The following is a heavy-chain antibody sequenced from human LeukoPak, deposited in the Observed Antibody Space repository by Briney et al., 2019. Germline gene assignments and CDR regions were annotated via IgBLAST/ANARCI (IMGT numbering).Heavy chain of an antibody. D-gene: IGHD2-21*02. CDR2: IYYSGST. V-gene: IGHV4-59*08. Sequence: PSETLSLTCTVSGGSISSYYWSWIRQPPGKGLEWIGYIYYSGSTNYNPSLKSLVTISVDTSKNQFSLNLSPVTAADTAVYYCARRIGLAYWGGDCYSGAFDIWGQGTMVTVSS. CDR3: ARRIGLAYWGGDCYSGAFDI. J-gene: IGHJ3*02. CDR1: GGSISSYY.